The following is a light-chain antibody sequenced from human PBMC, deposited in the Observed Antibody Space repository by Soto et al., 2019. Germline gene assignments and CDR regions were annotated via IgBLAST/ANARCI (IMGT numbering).Light chain of an antibody. CDR1: QSISSW. V-gene: IGKV1-5*01. Sequence: DIQMTQSPSTLSASVGDRVTITCRARQSISSWLDWYQQKQGKAPKLLIYDAPSLESGVPSRFIGSGSGTEFTLTISSLQPDDFATYYCQQYNSYSPWTFGQGTKVEIK. CDR2: DAP. CDR3: QQYNSYSPWT. J-gene: IGKJ1*01.